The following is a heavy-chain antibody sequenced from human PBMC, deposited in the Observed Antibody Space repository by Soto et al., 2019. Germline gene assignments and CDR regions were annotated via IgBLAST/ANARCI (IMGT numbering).Heavy chain of an antibody. J-gene: IGHJ6*02. D-gene: IGHD3-3*01. CDR2: IIPILGIA. Sequence: QVQLVQSGAEVKKPGSSVKVSCKASGGTFSSYTISWVRQAPGQGLEWMGRIIPILGIANYAQKFQGRVTITADKSTSTAYMELSSLRSEDMAVYYCARLRGYYYYGMDVWGQGTTVTVSS. CDR3: ARLRGYYYYGMDV. CDR1: GGTFSSYT. V-gene: IGHV1-69*02.